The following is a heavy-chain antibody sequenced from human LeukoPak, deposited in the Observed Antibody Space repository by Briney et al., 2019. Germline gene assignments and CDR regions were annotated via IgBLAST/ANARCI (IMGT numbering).Heavy chain of an antibody. CDR1: GFTFSTYS. CDR2: IGGSSSTI. V-gene: IGHV3-48*04. Sequence: PGGSLRLSCAASGFTFSTYSMNWVRQAPGKGLEWVSYIGGSSSTIYYADSVKGRFTVSRDNSKNSLYLQMNSLRTEDTALYYCAKDVRRRASYNYRGDAFDIWGLGTMVTVSS. D-gene: IGHD5-24*01. CDR3: AKDVRRRASYNYRGDAFDI. J-gene: IGHJ3*02.